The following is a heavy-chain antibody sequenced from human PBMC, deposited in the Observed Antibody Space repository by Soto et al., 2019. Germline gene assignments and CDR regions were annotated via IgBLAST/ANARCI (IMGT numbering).Heavy chain of an antibody. CDR3: AKDRGAGGRFSGIAVAGIPS. D-gene: IGHD6-19*01. Sequence: EVQLLESGGGLVQPGVSLRLSCAASGFTFSSYAMSWVRQTPGKGLEWVSGISGGGGNTYYADSVTGRFTISRDNSRNTLYLQMNSLRAADTAIYYCAKDRGAGGRFSGIAVAGIPSWGQGTLVTVSS. V-gene: IGHV3-23*01. CDR1: GFTFSSYA. J-gene: IGHJ5*02. CDR2: ISGGGGNT.